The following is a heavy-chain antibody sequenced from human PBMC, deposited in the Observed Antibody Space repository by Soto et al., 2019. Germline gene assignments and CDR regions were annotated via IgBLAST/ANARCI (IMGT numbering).Heavy chain of an antibody. V-gene: IGHV5-51*07. CDR1: GYNFSCYW. Sequence: PGGSLKTSFRGPGYNFSCYWIAWVHPRPRKGLERRGSIFPSGSCSRYSPSFRRQATNSVDRSIITAHFPWDILKASHSANYYCARGVGSSWRYFDNWGQGTLVTVSS. J-gene: IGHJ4*02. D-gene: IGHD6-13*01. CDR2: IFPSGSCS. CDR3: ARGVGSSWRYFDN.